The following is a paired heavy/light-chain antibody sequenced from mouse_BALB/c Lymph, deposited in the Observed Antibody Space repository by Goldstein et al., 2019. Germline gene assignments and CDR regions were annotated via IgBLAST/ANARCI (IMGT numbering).Heavy chain of an antibody. J-gene: IGHJ2*01. CDR1: GFTFSSYA. CDR3: ARQRDEYYFDY. CDR2: ISSGGSYT. V-gene: IGHV5-9-3*01. Sequence: EVQLVESGGGLVKPGGSLKLSCAASGFTFSSYAMSWVRQTPEKRLEWVATISSGGSYTYYPDSVKGRFTISRDNAKNTLYLQMSSLRSEDTAMYYCARQRDEYYFDYWGQGTTLTVSS. D-gene: IGHD3-3*01.
Light chain of an antibody. Sequence: QIVLTQSPAIMSASPGEKVTMTCSASSSVSYMHWYQQKSGTSPKRWIYDTSKLASGVPARFSGSGSGTSYSLTISSMEAEDAATYYCQQWSSNPWTFGGGTKLEIK. CDR3: QQWSSNPWT. CDR2: DTS. V-gene: IGKV4-59*01. J-gene: IGKJ1*01. CDR1: SSVSY.